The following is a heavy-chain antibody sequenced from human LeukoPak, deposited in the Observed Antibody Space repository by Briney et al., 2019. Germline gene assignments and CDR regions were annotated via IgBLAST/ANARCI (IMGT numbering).Heavy chain of an antibody. Sequence: GGSLRLSCAASGFTFSSYGMHWVRQAPGKGLEWVAVISYDGSNKYYADSVKGRFTISRDNSKNTLYLQMNSLRAEDTALYYCAKVDNDYGDYFDYWGQGTLVTVSS. CDR1: GFTFSSYG. D-gene: IGHD4-17*01. V-gene: IGHV3-30*18. CDR3: AKVDNDYGDYFDY. J-gene: IGHJ4*02. CDR2: ISYDGSNK.